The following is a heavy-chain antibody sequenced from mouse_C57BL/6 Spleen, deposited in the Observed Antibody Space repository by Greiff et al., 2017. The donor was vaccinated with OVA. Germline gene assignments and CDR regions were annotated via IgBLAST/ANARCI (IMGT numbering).Heavy chain of an antibody. D-gene: IGHD2-2*01. J-gene: IGHJ3*01. V-gene: IGHV5-12*01. CDR2: ISNGGGST. CDR1: GFTFSDYY. Sequence: DVKLQESGGGLVQPGGSLKLSCAASGFTFSDYYMYWVRQTPEKRLEWVAYISNGGGSTYYPDTVKGRFTISRDNAKNTLYLQMSRLKSEDTAMYFCARQGYVYDSAWFAYWGQGTLVTVSA. CDR3: ARQGYVYDSAWFAY.